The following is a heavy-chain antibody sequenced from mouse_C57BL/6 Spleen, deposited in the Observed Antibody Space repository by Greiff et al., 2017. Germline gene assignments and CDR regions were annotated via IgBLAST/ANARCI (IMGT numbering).Heavy chain of an antibody. CDR2: FYPGDGGT. CDR1: GYAFSGYW. J-gene: IGHJ2*01. CDR3: ASSGIDY. Sequence: VQLQQSGAELVKPGASVKISCKASGYAFSGYWMNWVKQRPGKGLEWIGQFYPGDGGTNYNGKFKGKATLTADKSSSTAYMHLISLTAEDSGVYFCASSGIDYWGQGTTLTVSS. V-gene: IGHV1-80*01. D-gene: IGHD4-1*01.